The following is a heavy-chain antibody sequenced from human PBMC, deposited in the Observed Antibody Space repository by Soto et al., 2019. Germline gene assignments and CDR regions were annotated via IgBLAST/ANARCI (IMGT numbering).Heavy chain of an antibody. CDR1: GGSISSGNSYS. D-gene: IGHD3-16*01. J-gene: IGHJ5*02. CDR2: ISHTGST. Sequence: PSETLSLTCAVSGGSISSGNSYSWSWIRQPPGKGLEWIGSISHTGSTSYNPSLKGRVTMSVDKSKNQFSLKLSSVTAADMAVYYCARAVAPYLGTWFDPWGQGXLVTVSS. CDR3: ARAVAPYLGTWFDP. V-gene: IGHV4-30-2*01.